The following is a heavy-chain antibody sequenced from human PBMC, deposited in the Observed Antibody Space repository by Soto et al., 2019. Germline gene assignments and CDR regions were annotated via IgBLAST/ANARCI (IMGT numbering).Heavy chain of an antibody. Sequence: PSETLSLTCTVSGGSISSYYWSWIRQPPGKGLEWIGYIYYSGSTNYNPSLKSRVTISIDTSKNQFSLKLTSVTAADTAVYYCARMKDTYDYTARNWFAPWGQGILVPVSS. CDR1: GGSISSYY. CDR2: IYYSGST. V-gene: IGHV4-59*08. CDR3: ARMKDTYDYTARNWFAP. D-gene: IGHD3-16*01. J-gene: IGHJ5*02.